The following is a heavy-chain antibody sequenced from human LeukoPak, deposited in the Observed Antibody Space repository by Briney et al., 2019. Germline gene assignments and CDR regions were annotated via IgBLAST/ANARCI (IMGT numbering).Heavy chain of an antibody. D-gene: IGHD6-13*01. CDR1: GITFSSYS. J-gene: IGHJ4*02. Sequence: EGSLRLSCAASGITFSSYSMNWVRQAPGKGLEWVSSISSSSSYIYYADSVKGRFTISRDNAKNSLYLQMNSLRAEDTAVYYCAREMRAAAGRRGLDYWGQGTLVTVSS. CDR2: ISSSSSYI. CDR3: AREMRAAAGRRGLDY. V-gene: IGHV3-21*01.